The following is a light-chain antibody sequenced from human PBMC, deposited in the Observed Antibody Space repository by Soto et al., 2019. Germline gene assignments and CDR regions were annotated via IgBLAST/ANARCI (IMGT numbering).Light chain of an antibody. J-gene: IGKJ5*01. CDR1: QDIRGA. V-gene: IGKV1-13*02. CDR3: QQFNTYPIT. Sequence: AIPLTQSPSSLSASVGDRVTITCRASQDIRGALAWYQQKPGKPPKLLIFDVSSLQSGVPSRFSGSGSGTDFTLTISSLQTEDFATYYCQQFNTYPITFSQGTRLEIK. CDR2: DVS.